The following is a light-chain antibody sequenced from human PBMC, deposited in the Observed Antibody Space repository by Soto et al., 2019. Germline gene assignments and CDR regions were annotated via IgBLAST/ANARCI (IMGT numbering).Light chain of an antibody. J-gene: IGKJ4*01. CDR1: QSISSY. V-gene: IGKV1-39*01. CDR2: AAS. Sequence: DIQMTQSPSSLSSSVVDRVTITCRASQSISSYLNWYQQKPGKAPKLLIYAASSLQSGVPSRFSGSGSGTEFTLTISSLQPDDFATYYCQQSYSTPLTFGGGTKVDIK. CDR3: QQSYSTPLT.